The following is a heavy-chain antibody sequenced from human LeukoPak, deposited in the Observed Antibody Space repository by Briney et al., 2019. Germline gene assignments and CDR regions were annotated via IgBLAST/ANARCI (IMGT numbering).Heavy chain of an antibody. CDR2: IKQDGSEK. Sequence: GGTLRLSCAVSGFSVSGYWMTWVRQAPGKGLEWVANIKQDGSEKNYVDSVKGRFTISRDNAENSLFLQMNSLRVEDTAVYYCAREWQGGIAAAGTRIEGDYWGQGTLVAVSS. CDR1: GFSVSGYW. V-gene: IGHV3-7*01. D-gene: IGHD6-13*01. CDR3: AREWQGGIAAAGTRIEGDY. J-gene: IGHJ4*02.